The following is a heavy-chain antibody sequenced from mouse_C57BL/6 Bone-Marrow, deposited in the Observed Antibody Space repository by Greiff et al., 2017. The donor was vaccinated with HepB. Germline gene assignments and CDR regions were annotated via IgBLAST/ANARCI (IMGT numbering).Heavy chain of an antibody. Sequence: DVKLQESGGGLVKPGGSLKLSCAASGFTFSDYGMHWVRQAPEKGLEWVAYISSGSSTIYYADTVKGRFTISRDNAKNTLFLQMTSLRSEDTAMYYCARWLYDGPGGFAYWGQGTLVTVSA. D-gene: IGHD2-3*01. CDR1: GFTFSDYG. V-gene: IGHV5-17*01. J-gene: IGHJ3*01. CDR2: ISSGSSTI. CDR3: ARWLYDGPGGFAY.